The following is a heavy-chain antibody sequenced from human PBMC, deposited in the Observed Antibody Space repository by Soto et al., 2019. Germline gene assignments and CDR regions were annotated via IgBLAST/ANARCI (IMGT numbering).Heavy chain of an antibody. J-gene: IGHJ4*02. CDR2: IHYTGST. Sequence: SETLSLTCTVSGGSLSSHYWSWIRQPPGKGLEWIGYIHYTGSTSYNPSLKSRVTMSIDTSKNQFSLQLSSVTAADTAVYYCVRGKLLKVVYWGRGTLVTVSS. D-gene: IGHD3-10*01. V-gene: IGHV4-59*11. CDR1: GGSLSSHY. CDR3: VRGKLLKVVY.